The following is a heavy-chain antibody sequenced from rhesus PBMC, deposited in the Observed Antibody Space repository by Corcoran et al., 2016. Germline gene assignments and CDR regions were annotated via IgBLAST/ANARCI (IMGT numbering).Heavy chain of an antibody. D-gene: IGHD2-15*01. CDR3: ARVAYCSSTYCSSGYFDY. CDR2: ISGSGGST. Sequence: QLQLQESGPGLVKPSETLSLTCAVSGGSISSNWWSWIRQPPGKGLEWIGRISGSGGSTTYNPSLKSRVTISTDTSKNQLSRKLISVTAADTAVYYCARVAYCSSTYCSSGYFDYWGQGVLVTVSS. V-gene: IGHV4-173*01. J-gene: IGHJ4*01. CDR1: GGSISSNW.